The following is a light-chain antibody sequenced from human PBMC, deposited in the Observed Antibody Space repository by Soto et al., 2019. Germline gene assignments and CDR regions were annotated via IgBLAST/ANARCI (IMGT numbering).Light chain of an antibody. Sequence: QSVLTQPPSASGTPGQRVTISCSGSSSNIGSNIVNWYQQLPGTVPKILIYTNNQRPSGVPDRFSDSKSGTSASLAISGLQSEDEADYYCAAWDGSLQTWVFGGGNKLTVL. CDR1: SSNIGSNI. J-gene: IGLJ3*02. CDR2: TNN. V-gene: IGLV1-44*01. CDR3: AAWDGSLQTWV.